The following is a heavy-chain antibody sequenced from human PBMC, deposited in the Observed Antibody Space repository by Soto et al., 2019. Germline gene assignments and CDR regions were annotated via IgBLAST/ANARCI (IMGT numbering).Heavy chain of an antibody. CDR3: ARARGESPMVQDHFFDY. V-gene: IGHV1-69*01. CDR1: GGTFSSDA. CDR2: IIPIFAPA. Sequence: QVQLVQSGAEVKKPGSSVTVSCTASGGTFSSDAISWVRQATGQGLEWMVGIIPIFAPANYAQKFQGIDTITADESTTTAYMELTRLTSGDTAMDFSARARGESPMVQDHFFDYWGQGTLVSVAS. D-gene: IGHD1-1*01. J-gene: IGHJ4*02.